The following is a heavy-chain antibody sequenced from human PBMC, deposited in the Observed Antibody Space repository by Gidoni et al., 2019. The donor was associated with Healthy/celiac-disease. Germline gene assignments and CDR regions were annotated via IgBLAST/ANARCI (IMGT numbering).Heavy chain of an antibody. J-gene: IGHJ4*02. CDR3: ARDVSLRRRALYYFDY. D-gene: IGHD6-25*01. Sequence: EVQLVESGGGLVPPGGSLRLSCAAYGFTFSSYWMSWVRQAPGKGLEWVANIKQDGSEKYYVDSVKGRFTISRDNAKNSLYLQMNSLRAEDTAVYYCARDVSLRRRALYYFDYWGQGTLVTVSS. CDR2: IKQDGSEK. V-gene: IGHV3-7*03. CDR1: GFTFSSYW.